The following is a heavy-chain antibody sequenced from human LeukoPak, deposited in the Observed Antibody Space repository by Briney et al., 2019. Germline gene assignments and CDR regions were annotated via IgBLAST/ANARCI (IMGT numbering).Heavy chain of an antibody. Sequence: SSETLSLTCTVSGGSISSSSYYWGWIRHPPGKGLEWIGSIYYSGSTYYNPSLKSRVTISVDTSKNQFSLKLSSVTAADTAVYYCARSDSSGYPSSWGQGTLVTVSS. CDR1: GGSISSSSYY. CDR3: ARSDSSGYPSS. D-gene: IGHD3-22*01. V-gene: IGHV4-39*01. CDR2: IYYSGST. J-gene: IGHJ4*02.